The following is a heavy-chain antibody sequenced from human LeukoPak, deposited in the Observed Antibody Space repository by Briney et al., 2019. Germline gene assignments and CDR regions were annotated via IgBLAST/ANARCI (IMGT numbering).Heavy chain of an antibody. J-gene: IGHJ5*02. V-gene: IGHV4-30-4*02. CDR2: IYYSGST. D-gene: IGHD3-9*01. Sequence: SETLSLTCTVSGGSISSGDYYWSWIRQPPGKGLEWIGYIYYSGSTYYNPSLKSRVTISVDTSKNQFSLKLSSVTAADTAVYYCARERYFDWYNWFDPWGQGTLVTVSS. CDR1: GGSISSGDYY. CDR3: ARERYFDWYNWFDP.